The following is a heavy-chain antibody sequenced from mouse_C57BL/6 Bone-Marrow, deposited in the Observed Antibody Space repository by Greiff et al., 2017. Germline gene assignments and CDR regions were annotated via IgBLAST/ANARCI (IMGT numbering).Heavy chain of an antibody. J-gene: IGHJ4*01. D-gene: IGHD2-1*01. Sequence: VQLQQSGPELVKPGASVKIPCKASGYTFTDYNMAWVKQSHGKGLEWIGDIDPNNGGTIYNQKFKGKATLTVDKSSSTACMELRSLTSEDTAVYFCARGGNYGGYAMDYWGQGTSVTVSS. V-gene: IGHV1-18*01. CDR2: IDPNNGGT. CDR1: GYTFTDYN. CDR3: ARGGNYGGYAMDY.